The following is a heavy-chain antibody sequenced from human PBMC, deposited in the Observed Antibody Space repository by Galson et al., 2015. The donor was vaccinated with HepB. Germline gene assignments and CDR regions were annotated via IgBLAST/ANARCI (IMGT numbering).Heavy chain of an antibody. J-gene: IGHJ3*02. V-gene: IGHV1-2*05. CDR3: ARGGGAYYYGSGTWDAFDI. CDR1: GYTFTGYY. CDR2: INPNSGGT. Sequence: SVKVSCKASGYTFTGYYMHWVRQAPGQGLEWMGRINPNSGGTNYAQKFQGRVTMTRDTSISTAYMELSRLRSDDTVVYYCARGGGAYYYGSGTWDAFDIWGQGTMVTVSS. D-gene: IGHD3-10*01.